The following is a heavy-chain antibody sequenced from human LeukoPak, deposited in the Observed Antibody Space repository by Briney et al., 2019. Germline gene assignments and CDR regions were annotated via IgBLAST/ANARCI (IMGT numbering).Heavy chain of an antibody. Sequence: GGSLRLSCAASGFTFSSYGMHWVRQAPGKGLEWVAFIRYDGSNEYYADSVKGRFTISRDNSKNTLYLQMNSLRAEDTAVYYCAKVISSSWYRGPNWFDPWGQGTLVTVSS. J-gene: IGHJ5*02. V-gene: IGHV3-30*02. CDR3: AKVISSSWYRGPNWFDP. CDR2: IRYDGSNE. CDR1: GFTFSSYG. D-gene: IGHD6-13*01.